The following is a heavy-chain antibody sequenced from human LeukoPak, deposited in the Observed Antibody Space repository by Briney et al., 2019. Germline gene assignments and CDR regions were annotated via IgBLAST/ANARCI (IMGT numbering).Heavy chain of an antibody. CDR1: GFTFDDYA. J-gene: IGHJ4*02. CDR2: ISWNSGSI. CDR3: AKEGLSSWYY. D-gene: IGHD6-13*01. V-gene: IGHV3-9*01. Sequence: GRSLRLSCAASGFTFDDYAMHWVRQAPGKGLEWVSGISWNSGSICYADPVKGRFIISRGNAKNSLYLQMNSLRAEDTALYYCAKEGLSSWYYWGQGTLVTVSS.